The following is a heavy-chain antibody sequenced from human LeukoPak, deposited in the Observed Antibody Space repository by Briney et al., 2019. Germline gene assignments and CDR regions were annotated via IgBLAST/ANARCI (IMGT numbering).Heavy chain of an antibody. CDR2: ISAYNGNT. D-gene: IGHD4-17*01. V-gene: IGHV1-18*01. CDR3: ARMPLDYGDYATDY. Sequence: ASVKVSCKASGYTFTSYGISWVRQAPGQGLEWMGWISAYNGNTNYAQKLQGRVTMTTDTSTSTAYMELRSLRSGDTAVYYCARMPLDYGDYATDYWGQGTLVTVSS. CDR1: GYTFTSYG. J-gene: IGHJ4*02.